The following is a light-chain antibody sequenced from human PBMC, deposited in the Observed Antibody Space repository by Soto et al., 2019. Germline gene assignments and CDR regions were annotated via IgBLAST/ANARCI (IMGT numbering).Light chain of an antibody. J-gene: IGKJ4*01. Sequence: DIQMTQSPSTLSASVGDRVTITCRASQSISSWVAWYQQKPGKAPKLLIYKASNLESGVPSRFSGSGSGADFTLTISSLQPDDFATYCCQQYSTYPLTFGGGTKVEIK. V-gene: IGKV1-5*03. CDR3: QQYSTYPLT. CDR1: QSISSW. CDR2: KAS.